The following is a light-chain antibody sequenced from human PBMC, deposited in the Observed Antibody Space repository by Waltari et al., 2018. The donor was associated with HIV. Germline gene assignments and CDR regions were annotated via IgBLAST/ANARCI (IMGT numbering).Light chain of an antibody. CDR1: QSVSSSY. CDR2: AAS. Sequence: EIVLTQSPGTLSLSPGERATHSCRASQSVSSSYLVCFQQKPGQAPRPVIYAASSTATCIPDRFSVSGSGTDFTLTISRLEPEDFAVYYCQQYGISPRTFGQGTTLEIK. CDR3: QQYGISPRT. V-gene: IGKV3-20*01. J-gene: IGKJ1*01.